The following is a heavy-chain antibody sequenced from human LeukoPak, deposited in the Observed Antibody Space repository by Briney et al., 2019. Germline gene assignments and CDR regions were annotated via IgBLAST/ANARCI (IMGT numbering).Heavy chain of an antibody. Sequence: GGSLRLSCAASGFTFSSYAMSWVRQAPGKGLEWVSATSGPGGSRDYADSVKGRFTISRDNSKNTLYLQMGSLRDEDTAMYYCAREQPAGSTDYWGQGTLVTVSS. CDR1: GFTFSSYA. J-gene: IGHJ4*02. CDR2: TSGPGGSR. D-gene: IGHD2-2*01. V-gene: IGHV3-23*01. CDR3: AREQPAGSTDY.